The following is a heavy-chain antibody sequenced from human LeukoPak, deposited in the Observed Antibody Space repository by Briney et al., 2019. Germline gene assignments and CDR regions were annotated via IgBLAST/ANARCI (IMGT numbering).Heavy chain of an antibody. J-gene: IGHJ5*02. CDR3: AKDSSSAWFDP. Sequence: GGSLRLSCAASGFTFSDYYMSWVRQAPGKGLEWVSTISGNGVSTWYADSVKGRFTISRDNSKNTLYLQMNSLRAEDTAVYYCAKDSSSAWFDPWGQGTLVTVFS. V-gene: IGHV3-23*01. CDR2: ISGNGVST. CDR1: GFTFSDYY.